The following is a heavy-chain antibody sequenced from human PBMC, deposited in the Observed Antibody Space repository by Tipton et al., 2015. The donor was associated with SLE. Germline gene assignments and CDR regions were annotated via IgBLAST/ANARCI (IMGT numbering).Heavy chain of an antibody. D-gene: IGHD6-13*01. Sequence: TLSLTCTVSGGSVSSGSYYWSWIRQPPGKGLEWIGYIYYSGSTNDNPSLKSRVNISVDTSKNQFSLKLSSVNAADTSVYYCASLAAPPYYYYYYMDVWGKGTTVTVSS. J-gene: IGHJ6*03. CDR1: GGSVSSGSYY. CDR2: IYYSGST. V-gene: IGHV4-61*01. CDR3: ASLAAPPYYYYYYMDV.